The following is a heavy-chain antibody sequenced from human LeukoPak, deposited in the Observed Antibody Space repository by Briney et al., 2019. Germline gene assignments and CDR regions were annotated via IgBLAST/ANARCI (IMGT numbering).Heavy chain of an antibody. J-gene: IGHJ4*02. V-gene: IGHV4-39*01. CDR1: GGSISSSSYY. D-gene: IGHD6-19*01. Sequence: PLETLSLTCTVSGGSISSSSYYWGWIRQPPGKGLEWIGSIYYSGSTYYNPSLKSRVTISVDTSKNQFSLKLSSVTAADTAVYYCARLSAVGSSGWYTRDYWGQGTLVTVSS. CDR3: ARLSAVGSSGWYTRDY. CDR2: IYYSGST.